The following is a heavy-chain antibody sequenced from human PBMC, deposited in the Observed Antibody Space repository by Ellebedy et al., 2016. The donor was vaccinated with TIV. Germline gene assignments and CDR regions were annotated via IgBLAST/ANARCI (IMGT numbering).Heavy chain of an antibody. CDR1: GGSFSGYS. J-gene: IGHJ4*02. D-gene: IGHD3-10*01. CDR2: INHSGST. Sequence: MPGGSLRLSCAAYGGSFSGYSWSWIRQPPGKGLEWIGEINHSGSTNYNPSLKSLVTISVDTSKNQFSLKLSSVTAADTAVYYCARGARSVYYYGSGSYLIYFDYWGQGTLVTVSS. CDR3: ARGARSVYYYGSGSYLIYFDY. V-gene: IGHV4-34*01.